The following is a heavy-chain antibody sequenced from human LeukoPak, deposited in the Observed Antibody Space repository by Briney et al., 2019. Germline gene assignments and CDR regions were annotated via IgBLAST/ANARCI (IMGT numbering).Heavy chain of an antibody. CDR3: ARMLGYCSSTSCYSNWFDP. CDR2: INHSGST. D-gene: IGHD2-2*01. CDR1: GGSFSGYY. J-gene: IGHJ5*02. Sequence: SETLSLTCAVYGGSFSGYYWSWIRQPPGKGLEWIGEINHSGSTNYNQSLKSRVTISVDTSKNQFSLKLSSVTAADTAVYYCARMLGYCSSTSCYSNWFDPWGQGTLVTVSS. V-gene: IGHV4-34*01.